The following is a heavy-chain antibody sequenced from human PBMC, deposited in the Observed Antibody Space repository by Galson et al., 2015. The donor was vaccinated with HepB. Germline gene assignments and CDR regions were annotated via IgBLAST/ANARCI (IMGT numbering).Heavy chain of an antibody. V-gene: IGHV3-72*01. Sequence: SLRLSCAASGFTFSDHYMDWVRQAPGKGLEWVGRTRNKANSYTTEYAASVKGRFTISRDDSKNSLYLQMNSLKTEDTAVYYCARETPLRYFDNWFDPWGQGTLVTVSS. D-gene: IGHD3-9*01. CDR1: GFTFSDHY. CDR2: TRNKANSYTT. J-gene: IGHJ5*02. CDR3: ARETPLRYFDNWFDP.